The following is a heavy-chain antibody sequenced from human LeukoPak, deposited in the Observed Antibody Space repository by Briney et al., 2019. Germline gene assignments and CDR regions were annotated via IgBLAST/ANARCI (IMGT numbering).Heavy chain of an antibody. CDR2: IKQDGSEK. D-gene: IGHD1-26*01. CDR1: GFTFSSYW. V-gene: IGHV3-7*01. CDR3: ARGGEGWELHAGYYYGMDV. Sequence: PGGSLRLSCAASGFTFSSYWMSWVRQAPGKGLEWVANIKQDGSEKYYVDSVKGRFTISRDNSKNTLYLQMGSLRAEDMAVYYCARGGEGWELHAGYYYGMDVWGQGTTVTVSS. J-gene: IGHJ6*02.